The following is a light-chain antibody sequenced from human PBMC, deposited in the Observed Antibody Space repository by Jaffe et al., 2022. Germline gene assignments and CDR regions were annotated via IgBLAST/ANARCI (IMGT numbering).Light chain of an antibody. Sequence: EIVLTQSPGTLSLSPGERATLSCRASQSVSSSYLAWYQQKPGQAPRLLIYGASSRATGIPDRFSGSGSGTDFTLTISRLEPEDFAVYYCQQYGSSLGTWTFGQGTKVEIK. CDR3: QQYGSSLGTWT. CDR1: QSVSSSY. CDR2: GAS. V-gene: IGKV3-20*01. J-gene: IGKJ1*01.